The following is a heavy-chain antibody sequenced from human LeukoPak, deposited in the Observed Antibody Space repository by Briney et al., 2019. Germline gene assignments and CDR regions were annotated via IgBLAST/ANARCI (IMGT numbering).Heavy chain of an antibody. Sequence: KPSETLSLTCAVYGGSFSGYYWSWIRQPPGKGLEWIGEINHSGSTNYNPSLKSRVTISVDTSKNQFSLKLSSVTAADTAVYYCARGRLYGSGSYPDYWGQGTLVTVSS. J-gene: IGHJ4*02. CDR3: ARGRLYGSGSYPDY. V-gene: IGHV4-34*01. CDR2: INHSGST. D-gene: IGHD3-10*01. CDR1: GGSFSGYY.